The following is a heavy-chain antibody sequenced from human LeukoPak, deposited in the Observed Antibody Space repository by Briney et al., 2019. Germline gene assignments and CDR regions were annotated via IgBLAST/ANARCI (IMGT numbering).Heavy chain of an antibody. D-gene: IGHD2-2*01. V-gene: IGHV4-61*02. J-gene: IGHJ5*02. CDR3: AREKRLVVPAATNWFDP. Sequence: SQTLSLTCTVSGGSISSGSYYWRWIRQPAGKGLEWIGRIYTSGSTNYNPSLKSRVTISVDTSKNQFSLKLSSVTAADTAVYYCAREKRLVVPAATNWFDPWGQGTLVTVSS. CDR2: IYTSGST. CDR1: GGSISSGSYY.